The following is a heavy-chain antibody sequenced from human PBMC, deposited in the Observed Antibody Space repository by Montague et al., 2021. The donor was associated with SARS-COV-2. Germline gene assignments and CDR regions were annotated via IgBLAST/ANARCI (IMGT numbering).Heavy chain of an antibody. V-gene: IGHV4-4*07. D-gene: IGHD3-3*01. CDR3: AREGGITIFGVVIGSPYYYYMDV. J-gene: IGHJ6*03. Sequence: SETLSLTCTVSGGSISSYYWSWIRQPAGKGPEWIGRIYTSGSTXXXPSXXXRVTMSVDTSKNQFSLKLSSVTAADTAVYYCAREGGITIFGVVIGSPYYYYMDVWSKGTTVTVSS. CDR1: GGSISSYY. CDR2: IYTSGST.